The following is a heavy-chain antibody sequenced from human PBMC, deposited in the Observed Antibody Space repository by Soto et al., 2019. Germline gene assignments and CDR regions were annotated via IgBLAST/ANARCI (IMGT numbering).Heavy chain of an antibody. CDR1: GFTFSSYA. Sequence: GGSLRLSCAASGFTFSSYAMSWVRQAPGKGLEWVSAISGSGGSTYYADSVKGRFTISRDNSKNTLYLQMDSLRAEDTAVYYCAKDAFGELSAPHDYWGQGTLVTVSS. D-gene: IGHD3-10*01. V-gene: IGHV3-23*01. CDR3: AKDAFGELSAPHDY. CDR2: ISGSGGST. J-gene: IGHJ4*02.